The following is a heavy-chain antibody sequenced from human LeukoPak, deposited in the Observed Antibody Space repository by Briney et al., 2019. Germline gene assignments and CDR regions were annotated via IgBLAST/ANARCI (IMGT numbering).Heavy chain of an antibody. CDR3: ARWSYDFWSGYSTDFLHYYMDV. D-gene: IGHD3-3*01. V-gene: IGHV3-7*01. Sequence: GGSLRLSCAASGFTFSSYWMSWVRQAPGKGLEWVANIKQDGSEKYYVDSVKGRFTISRDNAKNSLYLQMNSLRAEDTAAYYCARWSYDFWSGYSTDFLHYYMDVWGKGTTVTVSS. J-gene: IGHJ6*03. CDR2: IKQDGSEK. CDR1: GFTFSSYW.